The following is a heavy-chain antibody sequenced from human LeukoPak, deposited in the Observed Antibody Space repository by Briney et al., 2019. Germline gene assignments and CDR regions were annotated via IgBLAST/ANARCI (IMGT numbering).Heavy chain of an antibody. V-gene: IGHV3-7*01. CDR1: GFTFSSYW. J-gene: IGHJ4*02. CDR3: ARWAPRYDFWSGYSTYYFDY. D-gene: IGHD3-3*01. CDR2: IKQDGSEK. Sequence: GGSLRLSCAASGFTFSSYWMSWVRQAPGKGLEWVANIKQDGSEKYYVDSVKGRFTISRDNAKNSLYLQTNSLRAEDTAVYYCARWAPRYDFWSGYSTYYFDYWGQGTLVTVSS.